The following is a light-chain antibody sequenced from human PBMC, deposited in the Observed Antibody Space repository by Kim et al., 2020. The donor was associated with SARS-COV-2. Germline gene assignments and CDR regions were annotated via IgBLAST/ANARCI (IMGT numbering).Light chain of an antibody. V-gene: IGKV1-5*01. J-gene: IGKJ2*01. CDR2: AAS. CDR1: QSINSW. CDR3: QQYNYYPYT. Sequence: SAAVGGRATITCRASQSINSWLAWYQQKPGKAPKLLIYAASSLESGVPSRFSGSRSGTEFTLTITSLQPDDFATYYCQQYNYYPYTFGQGTKLEI.